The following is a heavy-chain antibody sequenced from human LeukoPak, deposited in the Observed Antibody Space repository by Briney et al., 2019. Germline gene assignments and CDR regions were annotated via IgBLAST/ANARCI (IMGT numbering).Heavy chain of an antibody. V-gene: IGHV3-15*07. CDR2: IKSKTDGGTT. CDR3: TIPLVWYERSYYYYYGMDV. Sequence: GGSLRLSCAASGFTFSNAWMNWVRQAPGKGLEWVGRIKSKTDGGTTDYAAPVKGRFTISRDDSKNTLYLQMNSLKTEDTAVYYCTIPLVWYERSYYYYYGMDVWGQGTTVTVSS. D-gene: IGHD6-13*01. J-gene: IGHJ6*02. CDR1: GFTFSNAW.